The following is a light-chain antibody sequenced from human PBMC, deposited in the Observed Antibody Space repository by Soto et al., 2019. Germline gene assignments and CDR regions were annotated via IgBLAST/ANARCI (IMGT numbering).Light chain of an antibody. J-gene: IGKJ1*01. V-gene: IGKV1-39*01. CDR2: AAS. Sequence: DLQMTQSPSTLSSTAGESVTITCRASQTISSWLAWYQQKPGKAPKLLIYAASSLQSGVQSRFSGSGSGTDFTLTISSLQPEDFATYYCQQSYSTWTCGQGTKVDIK. CDR3: QQSYSTWT. CDR1: QTISSW.